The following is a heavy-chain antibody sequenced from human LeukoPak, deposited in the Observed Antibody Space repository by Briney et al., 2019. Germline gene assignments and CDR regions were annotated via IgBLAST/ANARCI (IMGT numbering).Heavy chain of an antibody. Sequence: GESLKISCKGSGYSFTSYWIGWVRRMPGKGLEWMGIIYPGDSDTRYSPSFQGQVTISADKSISTAYLQWSSLKASDTAMHYCARRYSGSYRYMDVWGKGTTVTVSS. CDR1: GYSFTSYW. J-gene: IGHJ6*03. CDR2: IYPGDSDT. D-gene: IGHD1-26*01. CDR3: ARRYSGSYRYMDV. V-gene: IGHV5-51*01.